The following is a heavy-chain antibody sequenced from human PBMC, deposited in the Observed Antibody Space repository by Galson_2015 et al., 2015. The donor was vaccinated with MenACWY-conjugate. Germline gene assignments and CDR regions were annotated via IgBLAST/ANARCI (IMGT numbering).Heavy chain of an antibody. CDR3: ARVRFCTGGNCHPTFDL. Sequence: QSGAEVKKPGESLKVSCKASGYTFTSYGISWVRQAPGQGLEWMGWISTYNGDTNYAQRLQGRVTMTTDTSTSTAYLEMRSLRSDDTAVYYCARVRFCTGGNCHPTFDLWGQGTLVIVSS. D-gene: IGHD2-15*01. CDR2: ISTYNGDT. CDR1: GYTFTSYG. J-gene: IGHJ4*02. V-gene: IGHV1-18*01.